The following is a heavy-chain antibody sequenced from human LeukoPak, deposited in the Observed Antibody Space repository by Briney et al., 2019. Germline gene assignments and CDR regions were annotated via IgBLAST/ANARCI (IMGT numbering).Heavy chain of an antibody. CDR1: GFTFSRSW. Sequence: AGSLRLSCAASGFTFSRSWMIWVRQAPGKGLEWVANIKEDGSQKFYVDSVKGRFTISRDNARNSLYLQMSSLRAEDTAVYYCARGFGDCWGQGTLVTVSS. CDR2: IKEDGSQK. V-gene: IGHV3-7*04. D-gene: IGHD3-10*01. J-gene: IGHJ4*02. CDR3: ARGFGDC.